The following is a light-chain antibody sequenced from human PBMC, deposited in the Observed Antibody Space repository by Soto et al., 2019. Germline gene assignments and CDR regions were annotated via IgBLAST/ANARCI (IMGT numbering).Light chain of an antibody. Sequence: DIQMTQSPSTLSASAGDTVTITCRASESIDNWLAWYQQKPGKAPKLLLFAASTLVGGVPSRFSGRGSGTEFTLTISSLQPEDFATYYCQQSYSTPLTFGQGTRLEIK. CDR1: ESIDNW. CDR3: QQSYSTPLT. V-gene: IGKV1-39*01. CDR2: AAS. J-gene: IGKJ5*01.